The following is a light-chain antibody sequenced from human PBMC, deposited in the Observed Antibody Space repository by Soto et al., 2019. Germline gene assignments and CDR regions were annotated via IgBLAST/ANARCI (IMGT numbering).Light chain of an antibody. CDR1: QSVSTW. Sequence: DIQMTQSPSTLSASAGDRVTITCRASQSVSTWLAWYQQKPGKAPKLLIYDASSLEGGVPSRFSASGFGLEFTLTITSMRPDDFATYHCQQYHAFPWTFGQGTKVEIK. J-gene: IGKJ1*01. CDR3: QQYHAFPWT. CDR2: DAS. V-gene: IGKV1-5*01.